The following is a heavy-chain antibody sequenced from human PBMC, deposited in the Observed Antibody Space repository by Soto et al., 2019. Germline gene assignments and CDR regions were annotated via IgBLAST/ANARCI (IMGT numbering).Heavy chain of an antibody. J-gene: IGHJ5*02. D-gene: IGHD4-17*01. CDR2: ISYDGSNK. Sequence: QVQLVESGGGVVQPGRSLRLSCAASGFTFSSYGMHWVRKAPGKGLEWVAVISYDGSNKYYADSVKGRFTISRDNSKNTLYLQMNSLRAEDTAVYYCEKGVYGAWGQGTLVTVSS. CDR3: EKGVYGA. CDR1: GFTFSSYG. V-gene: IGHV3-30*18.